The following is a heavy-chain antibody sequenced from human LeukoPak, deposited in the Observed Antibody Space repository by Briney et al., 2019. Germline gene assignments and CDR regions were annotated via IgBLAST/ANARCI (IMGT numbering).Heavy chain of an antibody. D-gene: IGHD1-26*01. CDR2: INHSGST. V-gene: IGHV4-34*01. J-gene: IGHJ3*02. CDR1: GGSFSGYY. CDR3: ARGRTNLVGALDAFDI. Sequence: PSETLSLTCAVYGGSFSGYYWSWIRQPPGKGLEWIGEINHSGSTNYNPSLKSRVTISVDTSKNQFSLKLSSVTAADTAVYYCARGRTNLVGALDAFDIWGQGTMVTVSS.